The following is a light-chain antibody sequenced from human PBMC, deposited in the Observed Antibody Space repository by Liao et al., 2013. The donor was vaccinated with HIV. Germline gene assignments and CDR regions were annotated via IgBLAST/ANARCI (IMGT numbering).Light chain of an antibody. CDR1: KLGNKN. Sequence: SYELTQPPSVSVSPGQTASVTCSGDKLGNKNICWYQQKPGQSPVLVIYEDDKRPSGIPERFSGSNSGTTVTLTISGVQAEDEADYYCQSADSSGTYSHVVFGGGTKLTVL. V-gene: IGLV3-25*03. CDR2: EDD. J-gene: IGLJ2*01. CDR3: QSADSSGTYSHVV.